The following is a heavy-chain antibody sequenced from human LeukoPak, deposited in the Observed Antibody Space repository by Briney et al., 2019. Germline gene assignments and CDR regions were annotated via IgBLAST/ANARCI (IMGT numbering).Heavy chain of an antibody. CDR2: MNPNSGNT. J-gene: IGHJ5*02. D-gene: IGHD3-16*01. V-gene: IGHV1-8*01. Sequence: ASVKVSCKASGYTFTSYDINRVRQATGQGLEWMGWMNPNSGNTGYAQKFQGRVTMTRNTAISTAYMELSSLRSEDTAVYYCARNNKGDRWFDPWGQGTLVTVSS. CDR1: GYTFTSYD. CDR3: ARNNKGDRWFDP.